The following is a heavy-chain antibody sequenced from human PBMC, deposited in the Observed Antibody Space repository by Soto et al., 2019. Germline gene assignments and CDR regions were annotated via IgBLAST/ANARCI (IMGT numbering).Heavy chain of an antibody. D-gene: IGHD1-20*01. V-gene: IGHV4-59*13. CDR3: ARGRRNWNYYYMDV. J-gene: IGHJ6*03. Sequence: PSETLSLTCTVSGGCISSYYWSWTRQPPGKGLEWIGYIYYSGSTNYNPSLKSRVTISVDTSKNQFSLKLSSVTAADTAVYYCARGRRNWNYYYMDVWGKGTTVTVS. CDR2: IYYSGST. CDR1: GGCISSYY.